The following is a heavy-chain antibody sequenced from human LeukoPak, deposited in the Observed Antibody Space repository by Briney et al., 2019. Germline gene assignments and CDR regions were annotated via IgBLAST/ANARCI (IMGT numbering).Heavy chain of an antibody. CDR1: GYTFTSYY. CDR2: INPSGCST. CDR3: ARVLAGPAALDY. D-gene: IGHD2-2*01. V-gene: IGHV1-46*01. J-gene: IGHJ4*02. Sequence: ASVKVSCKASGYTFTSYYMHWVRQAPGQGLEWMGIINPSGCSTSYAQKFQGRVNMTRDMSTSTVYMELRSPRSEDTAVYYCARVLAGPAALDYWGQGTLVTVSS.